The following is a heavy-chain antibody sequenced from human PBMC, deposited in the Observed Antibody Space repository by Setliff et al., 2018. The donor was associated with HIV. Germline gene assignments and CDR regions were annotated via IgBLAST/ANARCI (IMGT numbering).Heavy chain of an antibody. D-gene: IGHD1-26*01. V-gene: IGHV3-48*01. J-gene: IGHJ4*02. CDR1: GLVFTDHS. CDR2: ISATGTTV. CDR3: VRDQLRWPERWDFDV. Sequence: PGGSLRLSCAASGLVFTDHSLHWVRQAPGEGLEWVSYISATGTTVSYADSVRGRFIISRDSVRNELYLQMKSLRVEDTALYYCVRDQLRWPERWDFDVWGQGTLVTVSS.